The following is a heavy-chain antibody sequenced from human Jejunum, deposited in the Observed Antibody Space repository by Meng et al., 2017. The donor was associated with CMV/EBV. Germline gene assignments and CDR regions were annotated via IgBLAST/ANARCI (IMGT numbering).Heavy chain of an antibody. CDR2: MNQDGSER. CDR3: TRDQGGNSVY. J-gene: IGHJ4*02. CDR1: GYSLNSCW. V-gene: IGHV3-7*01. D-gene: IGHD4-23*01. Sequence: CGASGYSLNSCWMSWVRQAPGAGLEWVANMNQDGSERYYVDSVKGRFTISRDNAKNSLYLQMNSLRAADSAVYYCTRDQGGNSVYWGQGTLVTVSS.